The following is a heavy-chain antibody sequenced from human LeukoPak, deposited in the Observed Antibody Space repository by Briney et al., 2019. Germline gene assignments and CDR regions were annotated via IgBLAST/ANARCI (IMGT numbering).Heavy chain of an antibody. CDR1: GGSISSYY. V-gene: IGHV4-4*07. J-gene: IGHJ4*02. Sequence: SETLSLTCTVSGGSISSYYWSWIRQPAGKGLEWIWRIYTSGSTNYNPSLKSRVTMSVDTSKNQFSLKLSSVTAADTAVYYCAREIGPIQLHLWGSAFDYWGQGTLVTVSS. D-gene: IGHD5-18*01. CDR2: IYTSGST. CDR3: AREIGPIQLHLWGSAFDY.